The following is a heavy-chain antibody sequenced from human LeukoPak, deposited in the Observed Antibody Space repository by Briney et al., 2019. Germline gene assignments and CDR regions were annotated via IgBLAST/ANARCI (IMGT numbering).Heavy chain of an antibody. CDR1: GFPFSDYY. D-gene: IGHD3-10*01. V-gene: IGHV3-11*03. CDR3: ARTLGHYGSGSYYQDY. J-gene: IGHJ4*02. CDR2: ISGSSRYT. Sequence: PGESLRLSCGASGFPFSDYYMTWIRQAPGKGLEGVSYISGSSRYTNYADSVKGRFTISRDNAKKSLYLQMNSLRVEDTAVYYCARTLGHYGSGSYYQDYWGQGTLVTVSS.